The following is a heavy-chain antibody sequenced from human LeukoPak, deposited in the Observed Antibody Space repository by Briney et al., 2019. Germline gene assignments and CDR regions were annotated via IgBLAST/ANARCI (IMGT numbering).Heavy chain of an antibody. D-gene: IGHD3-16*01. J-gene: IGHJ3*02. CDR1: GDSISSGGYY. CDR3: AKDAWGADDAFDI. CDR2: IYYSGST. Sequence: PSETLSLTCTVSGDSISSGGYYWSWIRQHPGKGLEWIGYIYYSGSTSYNPSLKSRVTISVDTSKNQFSLKLSSVTAADTAVYYCAKDAWGADDAFDIWGQGTMVTVSS. V-gene: IGHV4-31*03.